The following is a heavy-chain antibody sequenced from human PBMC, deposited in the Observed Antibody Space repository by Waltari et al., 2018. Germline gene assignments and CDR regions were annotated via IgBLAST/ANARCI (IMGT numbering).Heavy chain of an antibody. V-gene: IGHV3-7*01. Sequence: EVHLVESGGGLVQPGGSLRLSCAGPGFIFSTDLMNWVRQAPGSGLEWLANIKQDGSVKNYVDSVRGLFTISRDNAKNSLYLQMNSLRVEDTAVYVCASGLRWQDKWGQGTLVTVSS. J-gene: IGHJ4*02. CDR3: ASGLRWQDK. CDR2: IKQDGSVK. CDR1: GFIFSTDL. D-gene: IGHD4-17*01.